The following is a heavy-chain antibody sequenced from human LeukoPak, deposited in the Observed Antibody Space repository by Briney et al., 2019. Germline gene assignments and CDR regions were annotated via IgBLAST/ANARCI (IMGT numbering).Heavy chain of an antibody. Sequence: SETLSLTCTVSGGSISTNAYYWGWIRQPPGKGLEWITEIHHTGTTYYTPSLKSRVTISVDTSNNHFSLKLNSVTAADTAVYYCARSAVAGTQPFDYWGQGTLVTVSS. V-gene: IGHV4-39*07. CDR2: IHHTGTT. J-gene: IGHJ4*02. CDR3: ARSAVAGTQPFDY. D-gene: IGHD6-19*01. CDR1: GGSISTNAYY.